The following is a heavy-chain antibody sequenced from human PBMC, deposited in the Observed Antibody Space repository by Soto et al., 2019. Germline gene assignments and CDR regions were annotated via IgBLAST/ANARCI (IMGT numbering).Heavy chain of an antibody. CDR2: IYFSGST. CDR3: ARQMSKYSGSYLSWFDP. CDR1: GGSSSNDGSY. D-gene: IGHD1-26*01. V-gene: IGHV4-31*03. Sequence: TSETRSLTCTVSGGSSSNDGSYWIWIRQHPGKGLEWIGYIYFSGSTNYNPSLKSRITMSVDTSKNQFSLKLSSVTAADTAVYYCARQMSKYSGSYLSWFDPWGQGTLVTVSS. J-gene: IGHJ5*02.